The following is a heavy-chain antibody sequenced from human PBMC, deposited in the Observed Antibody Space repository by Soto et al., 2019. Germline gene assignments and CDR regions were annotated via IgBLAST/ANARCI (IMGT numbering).Heavy chain of an antibody. CDR1: GFSVGSNY. D-gene: IGHD2-8*01. Sequence: EVQLVETGGGVIQPGGSLRLSCAASGFSVGSNYMTWVRQSPGKGLEWVSLIYSNGDTDYADSVKGRFSISRDNFKNTLDLQMNNLRAEDTAVYHCARKSDSSPVPEADGVWGRGTLVTVSS. V-gene: IGHV3-53*02. CDR3: ARKSDSSPVPEADGV. CDR2: IYSNGDT. J-gene: IGHJ4*02.